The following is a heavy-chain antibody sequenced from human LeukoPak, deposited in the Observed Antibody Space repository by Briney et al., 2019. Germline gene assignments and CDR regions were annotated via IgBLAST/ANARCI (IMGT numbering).Heavy chain of an antibody. Sequence: ASVKVSCKASGDTFSSYAISWVRQAPGQGLEWMGGIIPIFGTVNYAQKFQGRVTITADKSTSTAYMELSSLRSEDTAVYYCARHPMTAANKFYYYYGMDVWGKGTTVTVSS. V-gene: IGHV1-69*06. CDR1: GDTFSSYA. CDR3: ARHPMTAANKFYYYYGMDV. J-gene: IGHJ6*04. D-gene: IGHD2-2*01. CDR2: IIPIFGTV.